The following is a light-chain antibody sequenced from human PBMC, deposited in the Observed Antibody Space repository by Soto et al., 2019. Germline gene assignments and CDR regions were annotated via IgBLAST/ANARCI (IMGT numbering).Light chain of an antibody. CDR1: QSISIW. V-gene: IGKV1-5*03. CDR2: KAS. CDR3: QQYNSYSLT. J-gene: IGKJ4*01. Sequence: DIQMTQSPSTLSASVGDRVTITCRASQSISIWLAWYQQKPGKAPKLLIYKASSLESVLPSRFSGSRSGTEFTLTISSLQPDDFATYYCQQYNSYSLTFGGGTKVEIK.